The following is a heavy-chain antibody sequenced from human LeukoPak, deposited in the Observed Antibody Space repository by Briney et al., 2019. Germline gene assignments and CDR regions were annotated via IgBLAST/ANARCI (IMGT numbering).Heavy chain of an antibody. J-gene: IGHJ4*02. V-gene: IGHV1-8*03. Sequence: ASVKVSCKASGYTFTSYDINWVRQATGQGLEWMGWMNPNSGNTGYAQKSQGRVTITRNTSISTAYMELSSLRSEDTAVYYCARVWDYGDDYWGQGTLVTVSS. D-gene: IGHD4-17*01. CDR3: ARVWDYGDDY. CDR2: MNPNSGNT. CDR1: GYTFTSYD.